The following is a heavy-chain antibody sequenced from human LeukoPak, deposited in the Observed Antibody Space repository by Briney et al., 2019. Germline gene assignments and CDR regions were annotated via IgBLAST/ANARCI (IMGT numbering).Heavy chain of an antibody. CDR1: GYTFTSYG. V-gene: IGHV1-18*01. J-gene: IGHJ5*02. Sequence: ASVKVSCKASGYTFTSYGISWVRQAPGQGLEWMGWISAYNGNTNYAQKLQGRVTMTTDTSTSTAYMELRSLRSDDTAVYYCARPYYDSSGYYYPNWFDPWGQGTLVTVSS. CDR3: ARPYYDSSGYYYPNWFDP. CDR2: ISAYNGNT. D-gene: IGHD3-22*01.